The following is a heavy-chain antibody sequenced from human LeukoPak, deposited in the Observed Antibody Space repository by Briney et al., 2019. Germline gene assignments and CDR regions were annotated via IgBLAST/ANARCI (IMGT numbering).Heavy chain of an antibody. J-gene: IGHJ6*02. Sequence: GGSLRLSCAASGFTFSSYAMHWVRQAPGKGLEWVAVISYDGSNKNYADSVKGRFTISRDNSKNTLYLQMNSLRAEDTAVYYCARLDHYYYGMDVWGQGTTVTVSS. V-gene: IGHV3-30-3*01. CDR2: ISYDGSNK. CDR3: ARLDHYYYGMDV. CDR1: GFTFSSYA.